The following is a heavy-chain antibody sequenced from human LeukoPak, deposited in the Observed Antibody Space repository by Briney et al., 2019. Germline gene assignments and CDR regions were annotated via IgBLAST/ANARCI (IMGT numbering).Heavy chain of an antibody. CDR3: ARGADFWSSPFDY. CDR1: GITLSNYG. V-gene: IGHV3-23*01. CDR2: ISDSGGRT. D-gene: IGHD3-3*01. Sequence: PGGSLRLSCAVSGITLSNYGMSWVRQAPGKGLEWVAGISDSGGRTNYADSVKGRFTISRDNPKNTLYLQMNSLRAEDTAVYFCARGADFWSSPFDYWGQGTLVTVSS. J-gene: IGHJ4*02.